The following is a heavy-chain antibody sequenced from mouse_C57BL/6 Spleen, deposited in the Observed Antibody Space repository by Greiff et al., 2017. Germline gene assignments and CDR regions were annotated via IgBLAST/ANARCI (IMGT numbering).Heavy chain of an antibody. Sequence: QVHVKQSGPGLVQPSQSLSITCTVSGFSLTSYGVHWVRQSPGKGLEWLGVIWRGGSTDYNAAFMSRLSITKDNSKSQVFFKMNSLQADDTAIYYCAKNYGNYDYAMDYWGQGTSVTVSS. CDR1: GFSLTSYG. CDR3: AKNYGNYDYAMDY. J-gene: IGHJ4*01. CDR2: IWRGGST. D-gene: IGHD2-1*01. V-gene: IGHV2-5*01.